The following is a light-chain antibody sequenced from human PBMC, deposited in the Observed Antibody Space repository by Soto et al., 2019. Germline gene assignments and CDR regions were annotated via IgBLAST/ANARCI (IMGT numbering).Light chain of an antibody. Sequence: EIVLTQSPGTLSLSPGERATLSCRASQSVSSSSLAWYQQKPGQAPRLLIYDASSRATGIPDRFSGSGSGTDFTLTISRLEPEDFAVYYCQQYGSPPPTFGQGTKVEIK. CDR2: DAS. V-gene: IGKV3-20*01. J-gene: IGKJ1*01. CDR3: QQYGSPPPT. CDR1: QSVSSSS.